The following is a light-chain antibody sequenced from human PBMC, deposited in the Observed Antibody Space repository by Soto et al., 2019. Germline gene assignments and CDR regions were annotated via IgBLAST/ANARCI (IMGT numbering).Light chain of an antibody. CDR2: RNN. CDR1: DSNIGSKY. CDR3: AAWDSSLGGPA. V-gene: IGLV1-47*01. Sequence: QSVLTQPPSASATPGQWVTISCSGSDSNIGSKYVYWYQQLPGTAPKLLMYRNNQRPSGVPDRFSGSKSGTSDSLAINGLRSEDEADYYCAAWDSSLGGPAFGGGTKLTVL. J-gene: IGLJ2*01.